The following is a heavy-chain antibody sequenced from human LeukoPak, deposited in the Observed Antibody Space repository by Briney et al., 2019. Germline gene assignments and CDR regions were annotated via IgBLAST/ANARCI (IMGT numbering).Heavy chain of an antibody. V-gene: IGHV4-59*01. J-gene: IGHJ4*02. CDR1: GGSISSYY. CDR2: IYYSGST. Sequence: SETLSLTCTVSGGSISSYYWSWIRQPPGKGLEWIGYIYYSGSTNYNPSLKSRVTISVDTSKNQFSLKLSSVTAADTAVYYCAGDYGGNEVDYWGQGTLVTVSS. CDR3: AGDYGGNEVDY. D-gene: IGHD4-23*01.